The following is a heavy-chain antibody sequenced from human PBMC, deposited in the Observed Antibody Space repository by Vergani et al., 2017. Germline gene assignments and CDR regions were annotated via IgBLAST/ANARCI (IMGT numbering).Heavy chain of an antibody. CDR2: INPNSGGT. D-gene: IGHD2-2*02. V-gene: IGHV1-2*02. CDR3: ARDHCGSTSCYREIDY. CDR1: GYTFTGYY. Sequence: QVQLVQSGAEVKKPGASVKVSCKASGYTFTGYYMHWVRQAPGQGLEWMGWINPNSGGTNYAQKFQGRVTMTRDTSISTAYMELSRLRSDDTAVYYCARDHCGSTSCYREIDYWGQGTLVTVSS. J-gene: IGHJ4*02.